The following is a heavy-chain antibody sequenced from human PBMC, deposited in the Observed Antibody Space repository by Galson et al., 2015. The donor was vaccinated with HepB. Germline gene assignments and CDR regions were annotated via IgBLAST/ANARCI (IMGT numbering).Heavy chain of an antibody. D-gene: IGHD3-22*01. V-gene: IGHV3-21*01. J-gene: IGHJ4*02. CDR3: ASGYFYDPSGYKY. Sequence: SLRLSCAASGFTFSTHSMNWARQAPGKGLEWVSSISTSTTYIYYADSVKGRFTISRDDAKNSLYLQMNSLRAEDTAVYFCASGYFYDPSGYKYWGQGTLVTVSS. CDR1: GFTFSTHS. CDR2: ISTSTTYI.